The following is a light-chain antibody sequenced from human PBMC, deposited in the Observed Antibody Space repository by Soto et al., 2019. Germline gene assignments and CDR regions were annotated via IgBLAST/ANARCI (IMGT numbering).Light chain of an antibody. Sequence: QSALTQPPSASGSPGQSVTISCTGTSSDAGAYKYVSWYQQYPGKAPKLMIYEVSKRPSGVPARFSGSKSGNTASLTVSGLQSEDEADYYCTSYVGSDTWVFGGGTKLTVL. CDR1: SSDAGAYKY. CDR3: TSYVGSDTWV. CDR2: EVS. J-gene: IGLJ3*02. V-gene: IGLV2-8*01.